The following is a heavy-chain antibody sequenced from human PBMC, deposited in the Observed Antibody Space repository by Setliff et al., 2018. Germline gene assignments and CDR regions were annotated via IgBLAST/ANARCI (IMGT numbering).Heavy chain of an antibody. J-gene: IGHJ4*02. V-gene: IGHV3-66*02. CDR3: ARDAGGDYDN. D-gene: IGHD2-21*02. Sequence: PGGSLRLSCTASGFTFGDYAMSWFRQAPGKGLEWVSVIYSGGDTYYADSVKGRFTIYRDNSKNTLYLQMNSLRLEDTAIYYCARDAGGDYDNWGQGTLVTVSS. CDR2: IYSGGDT. CDR1: GFTFGDYA.